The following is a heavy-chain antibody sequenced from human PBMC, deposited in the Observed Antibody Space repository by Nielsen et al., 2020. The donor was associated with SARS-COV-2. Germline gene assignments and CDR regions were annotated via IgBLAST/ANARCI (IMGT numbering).Heavy chain of an antibody. V-gene: IGHV3-33*01. CDR1: GFTFSSYG. Sequence: GESLKISCAASGFTFSSYGMHWVRQAPGKGLEWVAVIWYDGSNKYYADSVKGRFTISRDNSKNTLYLQMNSLRAEDTAVYYCARPPDYGDPRGMDVWGKGTTV. J-gene: IGHJ6*04. CDR3: ARPPDYGDPRGMDV. CDR2: IWYDGSNK. D-gene: IGHD4-17*01.